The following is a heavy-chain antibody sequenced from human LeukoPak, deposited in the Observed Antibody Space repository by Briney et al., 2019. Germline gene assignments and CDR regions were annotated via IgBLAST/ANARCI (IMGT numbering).Heavy chain of an antibody. CDR3: ARVGYSSGWYPKKGLDY. Sequence: ASVKVSCKASGYTFTGYYMHWVRQAPGQGLEWMGWINPNSGGTNYAQKFQGRVTMTRGTSISTAYMELSRLRSDDTAVYYCARVGYSSGWYPKKGLDYWGQGTLVTVSS. V-gene: IGHV1-2*02. CDR2: INPNSGGT. D-gene: IGHD6-19*01. CDR1: GYTFTGYY. J-gene: IGHJ4*02.